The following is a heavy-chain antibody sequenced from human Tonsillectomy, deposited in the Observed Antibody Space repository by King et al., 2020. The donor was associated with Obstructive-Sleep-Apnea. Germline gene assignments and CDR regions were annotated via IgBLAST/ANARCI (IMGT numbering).Heavy chain of an antibody. CDR2: ISSSSSTI. CDR3: AGPVAYCGGDCYSKYYYYGMDV. J-gene: IGHJ6*02. V-gene: IGHV3-48*01. Sequence: VQLVESGGGLVQPGGSLRLSCAASGFTFSSYSMNWVRQAPGKGLEWVSYISSSSSTIYYADSVKGRFTISRDNAKNSLYLQMNSLRAEDTAVYYCAGPVAYCGGDCYSKYYYYGMDVWGQGTTVTVSS. CDR1: GFTFSSYS. D-gene: IGHD2-21*02.